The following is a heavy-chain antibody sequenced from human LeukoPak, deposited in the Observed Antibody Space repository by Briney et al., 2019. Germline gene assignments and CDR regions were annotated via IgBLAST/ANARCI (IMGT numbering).Heavy chain of an antibody. D-gene: IGHD5-12*01. V-gene: IGHV3-11*04. J-gene: IGHJ6*02. CDR1: GFIFSDYY. Sequence: GGSLRLSCAVSGFIFSDYYMTWIRQAPGKGLEWIAYISNSGNTIYYTDSVRGRFTISRDNAKNSLYLQMNSLRAEDTAVYYCARDPRVRRYSGYDAPRYYYGMDVWGQGTTVTVSS. CDR3: ARDPRVRRYSGYDAPRYYYGMDV. CDR2: ISNSGNTI.